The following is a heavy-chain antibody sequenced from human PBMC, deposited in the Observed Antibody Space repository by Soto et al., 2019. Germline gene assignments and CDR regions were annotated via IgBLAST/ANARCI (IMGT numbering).Heavy chain of an antibody. CDR2: ISGSGGST. Sequence: PGGSLRLSCAASGFTFSSYAMSWVRQARGKGLEWVSAISGSGGSTYYADSVKGRFTISRDNSKNTLYLQMNSLRAEDTAVYYCAKDTSRGVGDFWSGYYGGFDYWGQGTLVTVSS. CDR1: GFTFSSYA. D-gene: IGHD3-3*01. V-gene: IGHV3-23*01. J-gene: IGHJ4*02. CDR3: AKDTSRGVGDFWSGYYGGFDY.